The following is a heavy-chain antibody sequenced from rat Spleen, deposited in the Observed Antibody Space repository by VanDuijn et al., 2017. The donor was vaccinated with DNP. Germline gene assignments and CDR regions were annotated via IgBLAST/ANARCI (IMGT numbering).Heavy chain of an antibody. CDR2: INKGSSTI. V-gene: IGHV4-2*01. CDR3: TRGPNYGGYSDFFDY. CDR1: GFNFNDYW. D-gene: IGHD1-11*01. J-gene: IGHJ2*01. Sequence: EVKLVESGGGLVQPGRSLKLSCAASGFNFNDYWMGWVRQAPGKGLEWIGEINKGSSTINYTPSLKDKFTVSRDTAQSTLYLQMSRLGSEDTGIYYCTRGPNYGGYSDFFDYWGQGVMVTVSS.